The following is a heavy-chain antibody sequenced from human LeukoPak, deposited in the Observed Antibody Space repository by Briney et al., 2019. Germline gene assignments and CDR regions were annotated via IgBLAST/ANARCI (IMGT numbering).Heavy chain of an antibody. V-gene: IGHV3-30*18. J-gene: IGHJ3*02. CDR2: ISHDGSKK. D-gene: IGHD3-16*01. CDR1: GFTFSSYG. CDR3: AKWDYAGMTRAFDI. Sequence: GGSLRLSCAAAGFTFSSYGMHWVRQAPGKWLEWLAAISHDGSKKYYADSVNGRFTISRDNSKNTLWLQMNSLRAEDTAVYYCAKWDYAGMTRAFDIWGQGTLVTFSS.